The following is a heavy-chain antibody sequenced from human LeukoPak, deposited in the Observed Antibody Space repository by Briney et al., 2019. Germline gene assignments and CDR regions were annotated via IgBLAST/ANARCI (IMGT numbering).Heavy chain of an antibody. V-gene: IGHV4-4*07. Sequence: SETLSLTCTVSGGSISSYYWSWIRQPAGKGLEWIGRIYTSGSTNYNPSLKSRITMSVDTSKNQFSLKLSSVTAADTAVYYCARDPGTRGIAAAGTLSGAVAGTMYNWFDPWGQGTLVTVSS. CDR3: ARDPGTRGIAAAGTLSGAVAGTMYNWFDP. CDR1: GGSISSYY. CDR2: IYTSGST. J-gene: IGHJ5*02. D-gene: IGHD6-13*01.